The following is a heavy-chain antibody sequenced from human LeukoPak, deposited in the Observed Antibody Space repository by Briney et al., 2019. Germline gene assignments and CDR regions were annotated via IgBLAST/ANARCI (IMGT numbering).Heavy chain of an antibody. CDR1: GGSISSYY. Sequence: SETLSLTCTVSGGSISSYYWSWIRQPAGKGLEWIGRIHTSGRTNYNPSLKSRVTMSGDTSKNQFSLKLSSVTAADTAVYYCARDSYYYDSSGLLALDYWGQGTLVTVSS. CDR3: ARDSYYYDSSGLLALDY. D-gene: IGHD3-22*01. V-gene: IGHV4-4*07. CDR2: IHTSGRT. J-gene: IGHJ4*02.